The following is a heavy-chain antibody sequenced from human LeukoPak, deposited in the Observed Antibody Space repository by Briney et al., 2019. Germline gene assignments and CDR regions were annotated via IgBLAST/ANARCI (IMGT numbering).Heavy chain of an antibody. D-gene: IGHD1-26*01. CDR1: GGSISSYY. CDR2: IYYSGST. CDR3: ARDLRELYYYYYGMDV. Sequence: SETLSLTCTVSGGSISSYYWSWIRQPPGKGLEWIGYIYYSGSTNYNPSLKSRVTISVDTSKNQFSLKLSSVTAADTAVYYCARDLRELYYYYYGMDVWGQGTTVTVSS. J-gene: IGHJ6*02. V-gene: IGHV4-59*01.